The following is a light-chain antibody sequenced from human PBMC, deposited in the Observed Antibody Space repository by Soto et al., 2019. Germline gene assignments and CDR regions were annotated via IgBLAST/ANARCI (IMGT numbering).Light chain of an antibody. CDR2: GAS. Sequence: EIVLTQSPGSLSLSPGERATLSCRASESVSRNYIAWYQQKPGQAPRLLIYGASSRATGIPDRFSGSGSGTDFTLTISSLEPEDFAVYYCQQRSNWPLFGQGTRLEL. CDR3: QQRSNWPL. J-gene: IGKJ5*01. V-gene: IGKV3D-20*02. CDR1: ESVSRNY.